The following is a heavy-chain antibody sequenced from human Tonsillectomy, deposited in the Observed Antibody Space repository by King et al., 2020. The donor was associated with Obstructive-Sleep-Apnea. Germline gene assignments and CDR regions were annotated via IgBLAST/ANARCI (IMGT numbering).Heavy chain of an antibody. J-gene: IGHJ4*02. D-gene: IGHD3-22*01. Sequence: VQLVESGGGVVQPGRSLRLSCAASGFTFSTYAMHWVRQAPGKGLEWVAVISYDGSNKYYADSVKGRFTISRDNSKNTLYLQMNSLRPEDTAVYYCARDLGYYYHNSGEFFDYWGQGTLVTVSS. CDR2: ISYDGSNK. CDR1: GFTFSTYA. V-gene: IGHV3-30-3*01. CDR3: ARDLGYYYHNSGEFFDY.